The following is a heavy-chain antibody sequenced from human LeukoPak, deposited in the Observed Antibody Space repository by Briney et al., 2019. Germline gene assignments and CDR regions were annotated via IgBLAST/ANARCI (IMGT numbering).Heavy chain of an antibody. D-gene: IGHD6-19*01. CDR3: AKGSPYRSGWRTLDY. CDR1: GFSFSSYD. CDR2: ISGSGVNK. V-gene: IGHV3-23*01. J-gene: IGHJ4*02. Sequence: PGGSLRLSCAASGFSFSSYDMSWVRQAPGKGLEWVSVISGSGVNKYYADSVKGRFTISRDNSKNTLDLQMNSLRAEDTALYYCAKGSPYRSGWRTLDYWGEGTLVTVSS.